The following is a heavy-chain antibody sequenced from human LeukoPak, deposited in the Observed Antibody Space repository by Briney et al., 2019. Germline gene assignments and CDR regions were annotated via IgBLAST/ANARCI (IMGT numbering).Heavy chain of an antibody. CDR1: GGSISSYY. V-gene: IGHV4-59*01. CDR2: IYYSGST. J-gene: IGHJ4*02. Sequence: SETLSLTCTVSGGSISSYYWSWIRQPPGKGLEWIGYIYYSGSTNYNPSLKSRVTISVDTSKNQFSLKLSSVTAADTAVYYCARAVWGSSGSYSEFDYWGQGTLVTVPS. D-gene: IGHD1-26*01. CDR3: ARAVWGSSGSYSEFDY.